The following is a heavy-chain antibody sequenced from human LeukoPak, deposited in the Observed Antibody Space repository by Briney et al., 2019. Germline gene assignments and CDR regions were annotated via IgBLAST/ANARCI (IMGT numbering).Heavy chain of an antibody. CDR1: GYSFTSYW. J-gene: IGHJ5*02. Sequence: GESLKISCKGSGYSFTSYWIGWVRQMPGKGLEWIGIIYPGDSDTRYSPSFQGQVTISADKSISTAYLQWSSLKASDAAMYYCARRRIDCSGGSCYSGNWFDPWGQGTLVTVSS. D-gene: IGHD2-15*01. V-gene: IGHV5-51*01. CDR2: IYPGDSDT. CDR3: ARRRIDCSGGSCYSGNWFDP.